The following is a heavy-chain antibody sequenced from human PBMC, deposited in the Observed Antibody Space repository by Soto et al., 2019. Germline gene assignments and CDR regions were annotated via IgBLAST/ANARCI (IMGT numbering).Heavy chain of an antibody. CDR1: GYTFSSYA. D-gene: IGHD7-27*01. Sequence: GASVKVSCKASGYTFSSYAMHWVRPAPGQRLEWMGWINAGYGNTKSSQKFQDRVTISRDTSASTAYMGLTSLRSEDTAVYYCARDTGDGTFDFWGQGSLVTVSS. V-gene: IGHV1-3*01. CDR2: INAGYGNT. J-gene: IGHJ4*02. CDR3: ARDTGDGTFDF.